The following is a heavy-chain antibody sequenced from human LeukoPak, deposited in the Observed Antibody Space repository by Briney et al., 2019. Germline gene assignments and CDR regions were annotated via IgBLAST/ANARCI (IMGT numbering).Heavy chain of an antibody. D-gene: IGHD3-10*01. Sequence: TGGSLRLSCAASGFTFSIHGMNWVRQAPGKGLEWVSYIINSGGTVYYTDSVQGRFTISRDNARNSLFLQMNSLRDEDTAVYYCARVGRGVYGMDVWGQGTTVTVSS. CDR3: ARVGRGVYGMDV. J-gene: IGHJ6*02. V-gene: IGHV3-48*02. CDR1: GFTFSIHG. CDR2: IINSGGTV.